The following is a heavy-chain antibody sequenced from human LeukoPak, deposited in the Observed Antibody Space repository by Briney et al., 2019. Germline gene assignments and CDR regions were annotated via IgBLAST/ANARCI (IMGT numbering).Heavy chain of an antibody. D-gene: IGHD6-13*01. CDR3: ASVLAAAGRTY. J-gene: IGHJ4*02. V-gene: IGHV1-69*05. CDR1: GGTFSSYA. Sequence: GASVKVSCKASGGTFSSYAISWVRQAPGQGLEWMGGIIPIFGTANYAQKFQGRVTITTDESTSTAYMELSSLRSEDTAVYYCASVLAAAGRTYWGQGTLVTVSS. CDR2: IIPIFGTA.